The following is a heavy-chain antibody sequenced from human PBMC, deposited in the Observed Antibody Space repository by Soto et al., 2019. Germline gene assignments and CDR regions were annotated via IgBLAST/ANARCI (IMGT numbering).Heavy chain of an antibody. CDR2: IYPGDSDT. V-gene: IGHV5-51*01. CDR1: GYSFTSYW. J-gene: IGHJ5*02. CDR3: EVGKDSSSSWFDP. Sequence: GESLKISCKGSGYSFTSYWIGWVRQMPGKGLEWMGIIYPGDSDTRYSPSFQGQVTISADKSISTAYLQWSSLKASDPAMYYCEVGKDSSSSWFDPWGQGILVPGSA. D-gene: IGHD6-6*01.